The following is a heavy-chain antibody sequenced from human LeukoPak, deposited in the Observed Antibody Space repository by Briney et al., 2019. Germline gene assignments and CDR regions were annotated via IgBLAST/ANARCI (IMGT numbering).Heavy chain of an antibody. Sequence: SETLSLTCTVSGGSISSYYWSWIRQPPGKGLEWIGYIYYSGSTNYNPSLKSRVTISVDTSKNQFSLKLSSVTAADTAVYYCARGILTGYPRGYYYGMDVWGQGTTVTVSS. CDR2: IYYSGST. V-gene: IGHV4-59*01. D-gene: IGHD3-9*01. CDR3: ARGILTGYPRGYYYGMDV. J-gene: IGHJ6*02. CDR1: GGSISSYY.